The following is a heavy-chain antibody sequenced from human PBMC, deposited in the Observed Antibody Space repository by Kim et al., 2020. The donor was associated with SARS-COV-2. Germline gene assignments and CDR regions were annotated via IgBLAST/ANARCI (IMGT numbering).Heavy chain of an antibody. V-gene: IGHV3-21*01. CDR3: AREGIAGTTSGDY. J-gene: IGHJ4*02. D-gene: IGHD1-7*01. Sequence: AEQVKGRFTNARDNAKNSLYLQMNSLRAEDTAVYYCAREGIAGTTSGDYWGQGTLVTVSS.